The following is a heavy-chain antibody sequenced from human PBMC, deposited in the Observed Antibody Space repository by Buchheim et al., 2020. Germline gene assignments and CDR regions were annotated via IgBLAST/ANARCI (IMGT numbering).Heavy chain of an antibody. CDR3: AAEGAISGTFYVDNYFQL. J-gene: IGHJ4*02. CDR2: VSSDGNDQ. Sequence: QVKLVASGGGVVQPGQSLRLSCASSGFTFRHYNMHWVRQAPGKGLEWVSMVSSDGNDQNYGHPVKGRFIISRDNSRRTVFLYMNDLRPEDTAIYYCAAEGAISGTFYVDNYFQLWGLGTL. V-gene: IGHV3-30*03. CDR1: GFTFRHYN. D-gene: IGHD2/OR15-2a*01.